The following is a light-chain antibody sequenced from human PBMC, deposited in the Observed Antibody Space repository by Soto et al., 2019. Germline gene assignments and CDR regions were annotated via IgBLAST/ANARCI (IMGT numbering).Light chain of an antibody. V-gene: IGKV1-33*01. Sequence: DIQMTQSPSSLSASVADRVTITCQASQDISNYLNWYQQKPGKAPKLLIYDASNLETGVPSRFSGSGSGRDFTFTISSLQPEDIATYYCQQYDNLPPYTFGQGTKLEIK. CDR3: QQYDNLPPYT. CDR2: DAS. J-gene: IGKJ2*01. CDR1: QDISNY.